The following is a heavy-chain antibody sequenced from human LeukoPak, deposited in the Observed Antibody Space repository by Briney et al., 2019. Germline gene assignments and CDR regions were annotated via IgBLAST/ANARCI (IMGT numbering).Heavy chain of an antibody. CDR3: ARASGSPLYYFDY. CDR2: INHSGST. CDR1: GGSFSGYD. J-gene: IGHJ4*02. V-gene: IGHV4-34*01. Sequence: SETLSLTCAVYGGSFSGYDWSWIRQPPGKGLEWIEEINHSGSTNYNPSLKSRVTISVDTSKNQFSLKLSSVTAADTAVYYCARASGSPLYYFDYWGQGTLVTVSS. D-gene: IGHD3-10*01.